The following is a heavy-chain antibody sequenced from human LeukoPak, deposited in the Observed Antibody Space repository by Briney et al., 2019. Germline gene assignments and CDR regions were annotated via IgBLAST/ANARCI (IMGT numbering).Heavy chain of an antibody. J-gene: IGHJ3*02. CDR1: GGSISSHY. V-gene: IGHV4-59*11. Sequence: SETLSLTCTVSGGSISSHYWSWIRQSPGKGLEWIGYIYYSGSTNYNPSLKSRVTISVDTSKNQFSLKLSSVTAADTAVYYCARDYYDSRGEAFDIWGQGTMVTVSS. CDR3: ARDYYDSRGEAFDI. CDR2: IYYSGST. D-gene: IGHD3-22*01.